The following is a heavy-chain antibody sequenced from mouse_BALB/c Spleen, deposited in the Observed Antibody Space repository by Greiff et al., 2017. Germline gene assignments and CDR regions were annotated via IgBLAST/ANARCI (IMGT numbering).Heavy chain of an antibody. D-gene: IGHD3-1*01. CDR3: ARYGLPNTNFDV. V-gene: IGHV3-8*02. CDR1: GDSITSGY. Sequence: EVKLQESGPSLVKPSQTLSLTCSVTGDSITSGYWNWIRKFPGNKLEYMGYISYSGSTYYNPSLKSRISITRDTSKNQYYLQLNSVTTEDTATYYCARYGLPNTNFDVWGAGTTVTVSS. CDR2: ISYSGST. J-gene: IGHJ1*01.